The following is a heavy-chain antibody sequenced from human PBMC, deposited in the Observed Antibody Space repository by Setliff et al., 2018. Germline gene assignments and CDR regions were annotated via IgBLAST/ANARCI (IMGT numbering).Heavy chain of an antibody. CDR3: RYWSGYYNNDY. Sequence: SETLSLTCTVSGGSISGYYWSWIRQSPGRGLEWIGEINHSGSPTYNPSFKSRSAISVDASTNQFSLKLYSVTAADTAVYYCRYWSGYYNNDYWGQGTLVTVSS. J-gene: IGHJ4*02. V-gene: IGHV4-34*01. D-gene: IGHD3-3*01. CDR1: GGSISGYY. CDR2: INHSGSP.